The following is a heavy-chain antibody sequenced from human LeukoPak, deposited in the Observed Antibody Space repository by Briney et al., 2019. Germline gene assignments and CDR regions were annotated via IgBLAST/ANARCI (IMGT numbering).Heavy chain of an antibody. J-gene: IGHJ4*02. CDR3: ARESGYYYDSSGSADFDY. CDR2: IYTSGST. CDR1: GGSISSYY. V-gene: IGHV4-4*07. D-gene: IGHD3-22*01. Sequence: SETLSLTCTVSGGSISSYYWSWIRQPAGKGLEWIGRIYTSGSTNYNPSLTSRVTMSVDTSKNQFSLKLSSVTAADTAVYYCARESGYYYDSSGSADFDYWGQGTLVTVSS.